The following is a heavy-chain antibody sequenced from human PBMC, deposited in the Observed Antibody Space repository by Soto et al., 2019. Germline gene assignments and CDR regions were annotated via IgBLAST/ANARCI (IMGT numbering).Heavy chain of an antibody. CDR3: WVYYYDSSGYRDY. D-gene: IGHD3-22*01. CDR1: GGSISSGGYY. J-gene: IGHJ4*02. Sequence: SETLSLTCTVSGGSISSGGYYWSWIRQHPGKGLEWIGYIYYSGSTYYNPSLKSRVTISVDTSKNQFSLKLSSVTAADTAVYYCWVYYYDSSGYRDYWGQGTLVTVSS. CDR2: IYYSGST. V-gene: IGHV4-31*03.